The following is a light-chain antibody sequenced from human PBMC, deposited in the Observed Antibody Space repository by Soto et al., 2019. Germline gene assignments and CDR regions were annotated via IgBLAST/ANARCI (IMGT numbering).Light chain of an antibody. CDR2: EVT. CDR1: SSDVGGYNF. J-gene: IGLJ1*01. CDR3: SSYTTSSTLV. Sequence: QSALTQPASVSGSPGQSITISCTGTSSDVGGYNFVSWYQQHPGKAPKLMIFEVTSRPSGVSNRFSGSESGNTASLTISGLQPEDEADYYCSSYTTSSTLVFGTGTKLTVL. V-gene: IGLV2-14*03.